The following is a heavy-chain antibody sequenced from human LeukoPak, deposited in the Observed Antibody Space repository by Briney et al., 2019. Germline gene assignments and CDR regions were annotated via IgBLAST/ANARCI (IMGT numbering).Heavy chain of an antibody. V-gene: IGHV3-21*01. CDR1: GFTFRNYA. CDR2: ISGSSSDI. J-gene: IGHJ4*02. CDR3: ARRGYYDYSGYDY. Sequence: GGSLRLSCAASGFTFRNYAMNWVRQAPGKGLELVSSISGSSSDIYYADSVKGRFTISRDNAKNSLYLQMSSLRAEDTAIYYCARRGYYDYSGYDYWGQGTLVTVSS. D-gene: IGHD3-22*01.